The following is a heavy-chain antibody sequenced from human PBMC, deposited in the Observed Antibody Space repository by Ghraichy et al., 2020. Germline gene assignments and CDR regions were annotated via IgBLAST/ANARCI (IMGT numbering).Heavy chain of an antibody. D-gene: IGHD3-3*01. CDR2: ISSSSSTI. CDR1: GFTFSSYS. CDR3: AREGEGVLRFLEWSPGGSYGMDV. Sequence: GGSLRLSCAASGFTFSSYSMNWVRQAPGKGLEWVSYISSSSSTIYYADSVKGRFTISRDNAKNSLYLQMNSLRDEDTAVYYCAREGEGVLRFLEWSPGGSYGMDVWGQGTTVTVSS. J-gene: IGHJ6*02. V-gene: IGHV3-48*02.